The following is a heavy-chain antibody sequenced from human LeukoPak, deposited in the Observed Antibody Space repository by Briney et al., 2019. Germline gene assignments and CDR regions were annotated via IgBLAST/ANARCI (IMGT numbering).Heavy chain of an antibody. CDR2: INHSGST. CDR1: GGSFSGYY. Sequence: SETLSHTCAVYGGSFSGYYWSWIRQPPGKGLEWIGEINHSGSTNYNPSLKSRVTISVDTSKNQFSLKLSSVTAADTAVYDCARARTNFDYWGQGTLVTVSS. J-gene: IGHJ4*02. CDR3: ARARTNFDY. V-gene: IGHV4-34*01.